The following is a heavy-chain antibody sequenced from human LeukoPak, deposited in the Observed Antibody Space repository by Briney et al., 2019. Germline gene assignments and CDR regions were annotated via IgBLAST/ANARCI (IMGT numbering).Heavy chain of an antibody. J-gene: IGHJ4*02. CDR3: ARARRDGYNYCFDY. D-gene: IGHD5-24*01. V-gene: IGHV1-24*01. CDR1: GYTLTELS. CDR2: FDPEDGET. Sequence: ASVKVSCKVSGYTLTELSMHWVRQAPGKGLEWMGGFDPEDGETIYAQKFQGRVTMTRDTSISTAYMELSRLRSDDTAVYYCARARRDGYNYCFDYWGQGTLVTVSS.